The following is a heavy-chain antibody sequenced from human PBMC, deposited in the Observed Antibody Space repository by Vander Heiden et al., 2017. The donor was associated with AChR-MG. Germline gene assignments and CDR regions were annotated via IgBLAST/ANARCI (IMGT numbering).Heavy chain of an antibody. D-gene: IGHD2-15*01. V-gene: IGHV1-69*06. Sequence: VQLVQSVAEVKKPGSSVKVSCKASGGTSSSYAIGWVRQAPGQGLEWMGGIIRIFGTANYAKKCQGRVTITADKSPSTAYMELSSLRSEHTAVYYCARDQYVVVVVAATQGWFDPWGQGTLVTVSS. J-gene: IGHJ5*02. CDR3: ARDQYVVVVVAATQGWFDP. CDR2: IIRIFGTA. CDR1: GGTSSSYA.